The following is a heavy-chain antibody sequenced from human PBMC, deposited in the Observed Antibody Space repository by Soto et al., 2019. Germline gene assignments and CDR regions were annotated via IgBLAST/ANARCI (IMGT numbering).Heavy chain of an antibody. D-gene: IGHD5-12*01. J-gene: IGHJ5*02. CDR3: ARPGSDYEGWNWFDP. Sequence: SETLSLTCTVSGGSISSSSYYWGWIRQPPGKGLEWIGSIYYSGSTYYNPSLKSRVTISVDTSKNQFSLKLSSVTAADTAVYYCARPGSDYEGWNWFDPWGQGTLVTVSS. CDR1: GGSISSSSYY. CDR2: IYYSGST. V-gene: IGHV4-39*01.